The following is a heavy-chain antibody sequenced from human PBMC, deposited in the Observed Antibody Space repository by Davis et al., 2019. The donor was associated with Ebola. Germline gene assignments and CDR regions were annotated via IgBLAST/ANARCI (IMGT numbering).Heavy chain of an antibody. Sequence: AASVKVSCKASGGTFSSYAISWVRQAPGQGLEWMGWIAAYNGYTNYVQNFQGRVTMTIDPSASTAYMELRSLRSDDTAVYYCARVVDTWRVVDDYWGQGTLVTVSS. CDR3: ARVVDTWRVVDDY. J-gene: IGHJ4*02. CDR1: GGTFSSYA. D-gene: IGHD2-15*01. CDR2: IAAYNGYT. V-gene: IGHV1-18*01.